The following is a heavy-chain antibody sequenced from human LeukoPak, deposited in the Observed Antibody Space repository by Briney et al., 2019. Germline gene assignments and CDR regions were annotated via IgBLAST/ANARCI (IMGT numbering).Heavy chain of an antibody. J-gene: IGHJ4*02. CDR3: ARVARVYYGSEIDY. D-gene: IGHD3-10*01. Sequence: GASVKVSCKASGYTFTGYYMHWVRQAPGQGLEWMGWINPNSGGTNYAQKFQGRVTMTRDTSISTAYMELSRLRSDDTAVYYCARVARVYYGSEIDYWGQGTLVTVSS. CDR1: GYTFTGYY. V-gene: IGHV1-2*02. CDR2: INPNSGGT.